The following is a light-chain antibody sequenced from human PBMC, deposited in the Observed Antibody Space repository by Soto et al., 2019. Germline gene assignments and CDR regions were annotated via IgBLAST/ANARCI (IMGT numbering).Light chain of an antibody. CDR1: RSVRSNY. J-gene: IGKJ2*01. Sequence: EIVLTQSPGTLSLSAGERATLSCRASRSVRSNYLAWYQQRPGQAPRLLIYGASSRATGILDRFSGSGSGTALTLTISRLEPEDSAVYYCQQYGSSPYTFGQGTKLEI. CDR3: QQYGSSPYT. V-gene: IGKV3-20*01. CDR2: GAS.